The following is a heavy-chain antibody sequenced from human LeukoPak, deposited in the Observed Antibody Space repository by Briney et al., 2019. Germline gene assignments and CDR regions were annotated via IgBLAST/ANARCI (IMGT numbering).Heavy chain of an antibody. CDR1: GYTFTSYD. Sequence: ASVKVSCKASGYTFTSYDINWVRQAPGQGLEWMGWISAYNGNTNYAQKLQGRATMTTDTSTSTAYMELRSLRSDDTAVYYCARDRPAGTMVRSDAFDIWGQGTMVTVSS. CDR2: ISAYNGNT. V-gene: IGHV1-18*01. CDR3: ARDRPAGTMVRSDAFDI. D-gene: IGHD3-10*01. J-gene: IGHJ3*02.